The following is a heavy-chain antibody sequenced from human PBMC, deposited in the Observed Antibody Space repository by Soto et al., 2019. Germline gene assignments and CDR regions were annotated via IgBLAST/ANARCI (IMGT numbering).Heavy chain of an antibody. D-gene: IGHD2-21*01. CDR2: ISGSGTNT. J-gene: IGHJ4*02. Sequence: GGSLRLSCAASGLNFRNFPMSWVRQTPGKGLEWVSAISGSGTNTDYADTVKGRFTISRDNSKKTLYLQMDNLGVGDTAVYYCARSDKIGSVDYWGRGIQVTVS. CDR3: ARSDKIGSVDY. V-gene: IGHV3-23*01. CDR1: GLNFRNFP.